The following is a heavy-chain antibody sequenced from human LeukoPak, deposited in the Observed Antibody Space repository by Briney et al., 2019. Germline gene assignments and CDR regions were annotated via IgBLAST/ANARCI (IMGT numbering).Heavy chain of an antibody. J-gene: IGHJ4*02. CDR1: GFTFSSYD. V-gene: IGHV3-23*01. Sequence: PGGSLRLSCAASGFTFSSYDMSWVRQTPGKGLEWVSGISGSGDSTFYGDSVKGRFTISRDNSKYTLYVQMNSLRVEDTAVYYCARRSGWPYYFDYWGQGTLVTVSS. D-gene: IGHD6-19*01. CDR2: ISGSGDST. CDR3: ARRSGWPYYFDY.